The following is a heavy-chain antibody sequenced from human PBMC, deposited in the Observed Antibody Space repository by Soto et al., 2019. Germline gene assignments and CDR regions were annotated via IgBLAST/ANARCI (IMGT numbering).Heavy chain of an antibody. CDR2: INPNSGGT. J-gene: IGHJ4*02. Sequence: ASVKVSCKASGYTFTGYYMHWVRQAPGQGLEWMGWINPNSGGTNYAQKFQGRVTMTRDTSISTAYMELSRLRSDDTAVYYCARLWGRDYDFWSGYKLPDYWGQGTLVTVSS. CDR3: ARLWGRDYDFWSGYKLPDY. CDR1: GYTFTGYY. V-gene: IGHV1-2*02. D-gene: IGHD3-3*01.